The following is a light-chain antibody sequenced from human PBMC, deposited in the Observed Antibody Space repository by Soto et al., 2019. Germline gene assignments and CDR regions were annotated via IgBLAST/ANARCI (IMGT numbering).Light chain of an antibody. CDR1: QSVSNNY. CDR3: QQYGSSPRYT. V-gene: IGKV3-20*01. Sequence: EVVLTQSPGTLSLSPGERATLSCRASQSVSNNYLAWYQHRPGQAPRLLIYGASNRATDSPDRFSGSGSGTVFTLTISRLEPEDFAVYYCQQYGSSPRYTFGQGTKLEIK. J-gene: IGKJ2*01. CDR2: GAS.